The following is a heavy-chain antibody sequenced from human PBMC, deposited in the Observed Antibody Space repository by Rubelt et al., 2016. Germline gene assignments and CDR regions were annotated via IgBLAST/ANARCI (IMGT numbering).Heavy chain of an antibody. CDR2: IIPIFGTA. CDR3: ARAARYCSSTSCRYGMDV. V-gene: IGHV1-69*01. J-gene: IGHJ6*02. D-gene: IGHD2-2*01. CDR1: GGTFSSYA. Sequence: EVKKPGSSVNVSCKASGGTFSSYAISWVRQAPGQELEWMGGIIPIFGTANYAQKFQGRVTITADESTSTAYMELSSLRSEDTAVYYCARAARYCSSTSCRYGMDVWGQGTTVTVSS.